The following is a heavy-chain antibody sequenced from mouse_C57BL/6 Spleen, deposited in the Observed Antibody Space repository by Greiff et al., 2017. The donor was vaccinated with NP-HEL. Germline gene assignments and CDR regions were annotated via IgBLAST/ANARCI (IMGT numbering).Heavy chain of an antibody. J-gene: IGHJ2*01. V-gene: IGHV1-53*01. CDR1: PYTLTSYW. CDR2: INPSNGGT. Sequence: QVQLQQPGTELVKPGASVKLSCKASPYTLTSYWMHWVRQRPGPGAEWNGNINPSNGGTNYNEKFKSKATLTVDKSSSTANLQLRSLTSEGSAVYYCARKGQLVFDYWGEGTTRKVSS. D-gene: IGHD4-1*02. CDR3: ARKGQLVFDY.